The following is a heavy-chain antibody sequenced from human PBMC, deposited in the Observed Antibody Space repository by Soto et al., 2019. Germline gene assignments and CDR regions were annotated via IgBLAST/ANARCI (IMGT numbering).Heavy chain of an antibody. V-gene: IGHV1-18*01. J-gene: IGHJ5*02. CDR1: GYSFTSYG. CDR2: ISVYNGNT. Sequence: ASVKVSCKASGYSFTSYGISWVRQAPGQGLEWMGWISVYNGNTNYAQNLQGRVTMTTDTSTSTAYMELRSLRSDDPAVYYCARGAREVKYGDYAQWLDPWGQGTPVTVSS. D-gene: IGHD4-17*01. CDR3: ARGAREVKYGDYAQWLDP.